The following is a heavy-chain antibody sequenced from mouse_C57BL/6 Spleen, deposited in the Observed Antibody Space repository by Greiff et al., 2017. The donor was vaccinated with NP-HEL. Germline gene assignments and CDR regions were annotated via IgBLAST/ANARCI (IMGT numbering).Heavy chain of an antibody. V-gene: IGHV1-80*01. CDR1: GYAFSSYW. D-gene: IGHD2-4*01. J-gene: IGHJ2*01. Sequence: QVQLKQSGAELVKPGASVKISCKASGYAFSSYWMNWVQQRPGKGLEWIGQIYPGDGDTNYNGKFKGKATLTADKSSSTAYMQLSSLTSEDSAVYFCARSMITFDYWGQGTTLTVSS. CDR2: IYPGDGDT. CDR3: ARSMITFDY.